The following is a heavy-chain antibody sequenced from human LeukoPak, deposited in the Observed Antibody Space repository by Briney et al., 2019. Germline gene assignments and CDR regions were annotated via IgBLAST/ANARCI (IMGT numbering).Heavy chain of an antibody. V-gene: IGHV3-23*01. J-gene: IGHJ4*02. CDR2: ISGSGGST. CDR1: GFTFSSYA. D-gene: IGHD6-13*01. CDR3: AKDSYSSSWYNDY. Sequence: GGSLRLSCTASGFTFSSYAMSWVRQAPGKGLEWVSAISGSGGSTYYADSVKGRFTISRDNSKSTLYLQMNSLRAEDTAVYHCAKDSYSSSWYNDYWGQGTLVTVSS.